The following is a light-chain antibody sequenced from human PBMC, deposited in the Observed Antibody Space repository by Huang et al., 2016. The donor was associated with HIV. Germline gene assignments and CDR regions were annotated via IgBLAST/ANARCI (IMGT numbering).Light chain of an antibody. V-gene: IGKV3-11*01. CDR3: QQRGNWQLT. J-gene: IGKJ4*01. CDR1: QGLANS. CDR2: DAS. Sequence: EIVLTQSPATLSLSPGERATLSCRASQGLANSLAWYQQKPGQAPRLLIYDASHRATGIPARFSGSGSGTDFTLTISSLEPEDFAVYYCQQRGNWQLTFGGGTKVEIK.